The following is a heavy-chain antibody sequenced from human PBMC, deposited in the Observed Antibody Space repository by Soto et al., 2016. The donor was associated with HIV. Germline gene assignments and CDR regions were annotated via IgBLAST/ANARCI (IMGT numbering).Heavy chain of an antibody. CDR1: GFSVVSDLY. V-gene: IGHV4-38-2*02. J-gene: IGHJ4*02. D-gene: IGHD4-17*01. CDR2: IYQTGNIYERGNT. Sequence: QVQLQESGPGLVKPSETLSLTCTISGFSVVSDLYWAWIRQPPGKGMEWIGTIYQTGNIYERGNTYYNPSLKSRAVISVDTTKNQFSVKVSPVTAADTAVYYCARLHGGDYLDSWGQGTPVHRLL. CDR3: ARLHGGDYLDS.